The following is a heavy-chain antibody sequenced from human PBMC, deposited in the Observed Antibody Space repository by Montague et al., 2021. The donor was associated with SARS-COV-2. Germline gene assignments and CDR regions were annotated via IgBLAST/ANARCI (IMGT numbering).Heavy chain of an antibody. CDR3: ARNGVDRRDSGRYYRWYWIDP. V-gene: IGHV2-70*11. CDR2: IDWDDDK. J-gene: IGHJ5*02. CDR1: GFSLTTDGMC. D-gene: IGHD3-10*01. Sequence: PALVTPTQTLTLTCTFSGFSLTTDGMCVSWVRQPPGKALEWLARIDWDDDKYYSTSLKTRLTISKDTSKNQVVLRMTNMDPADTATYYCARNGVDRRDSGRYYRWYWIDPWGQGTLVTVSS.